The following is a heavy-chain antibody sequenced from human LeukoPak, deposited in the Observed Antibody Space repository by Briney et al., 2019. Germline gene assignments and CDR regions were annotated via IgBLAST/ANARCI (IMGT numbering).Heavy chain of an antibody. Sequence: GESLKISCKGSGYSFTSYWISWVRQMPGKGLEWMGRIDPSDSYTNYSPSFQGHVTISADKSTSTAYLQWSSLKASDTAMYYCARGYCSSTSCYAFWFDPWGQGTLVTVSS. CDR3: ARGYCSSTSCYAFWFDP. CDR1: GYSFTSYW. V-gene: IGHV5-10-1*01. CDR2: IDPSDSYT. J-gene: IGHJ5*02. D-gene: IGHD2-2*01.